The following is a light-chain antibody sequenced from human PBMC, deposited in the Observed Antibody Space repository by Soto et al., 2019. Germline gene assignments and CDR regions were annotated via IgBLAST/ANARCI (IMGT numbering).Light chain of an antibody. CDR3: QQYNNWPPLT. V-gene: IGKV3-15*01. CDR1: PSVSSS. CDR2: DAS. J-gene: IGKJ4*01. Sequence: EIVMTQSPATLSVSPGDRATLSCRASPSVSSSLAWYQQIPGQAPRLLIYDASTRATGIQARFGGSGSGTEFTLTISSLQSEDFAVYYCQQYNNWPPLTFGGGTKVEIK.